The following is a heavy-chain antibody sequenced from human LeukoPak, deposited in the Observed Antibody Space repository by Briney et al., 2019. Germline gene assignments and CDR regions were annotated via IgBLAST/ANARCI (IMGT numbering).Heavy chain of an antibody. CDR2: ISASGGGT. D-gene: IGHD1-26*01. CDR1: RFTFNRYS. V-gene: IGHV3-23*01. CDR3: ARWDENFYYMDV. Sequence: GGSLRLSCAASRFTFNRYSMSWVRQAPGKGLQWVSSISASGGGTHYASSVRGRFSISRDNSKDTVFLQMNGLRAEGTAIYYCARWDENFYYMDVWGQGTTVTVSS. J-gene: IGHJ6*03.